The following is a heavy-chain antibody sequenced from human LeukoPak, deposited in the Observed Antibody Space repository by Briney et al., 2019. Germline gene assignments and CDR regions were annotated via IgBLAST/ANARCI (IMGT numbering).Heavy chain of an antibody. CDR3: ARVSSGYYDSSGNPDY. Sequence: ASVKVSCKASGYTFTGYYMHWVRQAPGQGLEWMGWINPNSGGTNYAQKFQGRVTMTGDTSISTAYMELSRLRSDDTAVYYCARVSSGYYDSSGNPDYWGQGTLVTVSS. J-gene: IGHJ4*02. D-gene: IGHD3-22*01. CDR2: INPNSGGT. V-gene: IGHV1-2*02. CDR1: GYTFTGYY.